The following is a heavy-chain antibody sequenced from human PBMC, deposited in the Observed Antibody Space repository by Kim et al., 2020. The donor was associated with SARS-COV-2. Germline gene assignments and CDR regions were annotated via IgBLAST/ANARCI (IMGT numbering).Heavy chain of an antibody. CDR3: ARHPRSGYNYFDS. D-gene: IGHD3-22*01. Sequence: SETLSLTCSVSGGSISGYYWSWIRQSPGKGLEWIGYIYHSGSTNYNPSLKSRVTMSVDTSKNQFSLKLSSVTAADTAVYYCARHPRSGYNYFDSWGQGTLVTVSS. CDR1: GGSISGYY. J-gene: IGHJ4*02. V-gene: IGHV4-59*08. CDR2: IYHSGST.